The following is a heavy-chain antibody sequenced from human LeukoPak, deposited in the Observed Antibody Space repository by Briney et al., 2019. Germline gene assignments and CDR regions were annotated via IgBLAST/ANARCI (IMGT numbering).Heavy chain of an antibody. D-gene: IGHD6-19*01. CDR1: GGSISSSNW. Sequence: SETLSLTCAVSGGSISSSNWWSWVRQPPGKGLEWIGEIYHSGSTNYNPSLKSRVTISVDKSKNQFSLKLSSVTAADTAVYYCARVRKAVAGPYYFDYWGQGTLVTVSS. CDR2: IYHSGST. V-gene: IGHV4-4*02. CDR3: ARVRKAVAGPYYFDY. J-gene: IGHJ4*02.